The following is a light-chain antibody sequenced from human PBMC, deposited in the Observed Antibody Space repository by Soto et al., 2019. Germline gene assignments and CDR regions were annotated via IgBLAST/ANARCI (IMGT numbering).Light chain of an antibody. CDR3: QTYDSGRSGVV. Sequence: QSALTQPRSVSGSPGQSVTISCTGTSSDVGGYNFVSWYQHHPGKAPKLMIYDVSKRPSGVPDRFSGSKSGNTASLTISGLLDEDEADYYCQTYDSGRSGVVFGGGTKLTVL. V-gene: IGLV2-11*01. CDR2: DVS. CDR1: SSDVGGYNF. J-gene: IGLJ2*01.